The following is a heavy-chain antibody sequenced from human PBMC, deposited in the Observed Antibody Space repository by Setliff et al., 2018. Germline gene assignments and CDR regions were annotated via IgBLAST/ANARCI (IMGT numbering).Heavy chain of an antibody. V-gene: IGHV4-61*05. CDR3: AKSRGQWSFDY. CDR1: GGSISSSNYS. D-gene: IGHD6-19*01. CDR2: IHYSGNT. J-gene: IGHJ4*02. Sequence: NPSETLSLTCTVSGGSISSSNYSWDWIRQPPGKGLEWIGYIHYSGNTNYNPSLKSRVTISFNTSKDQISLKLSSVTAADTAVYYCAKSRGQWSFDYWGQGTLVTVSS.